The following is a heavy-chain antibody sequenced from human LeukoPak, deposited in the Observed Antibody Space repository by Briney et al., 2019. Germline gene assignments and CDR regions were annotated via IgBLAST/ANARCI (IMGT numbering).Heavy chain of an antibody. Sequence: PGGSLRLSCAASGFTFSSYAMSWVRQAPGKGLEWVSAISGSGGSTYYADSVKGRFTISRDNSKNTLYLQMNSLRAEDTAAYYCAKFKAYGSGRYYFDYWGQGTLVTVSS. CDR1: GFTFSSYA. CDR3: AKFKAYGSGRYYFDY. J-gene: IGHJ4*02. V-gene: IGHV3-23*01. CDR2: ISGSGGST. D-gene: IGHD3-10*01.